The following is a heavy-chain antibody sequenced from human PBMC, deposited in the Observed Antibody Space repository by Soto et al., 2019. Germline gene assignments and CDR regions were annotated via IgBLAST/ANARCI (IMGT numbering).Heavy chain of an antibody. CDR2: FSAGGDYR. V-gene: IGHV3-23*01. CDR1: GFSFSDYS. D-gene: IGHD3-22*01. CDR3: AREARYDRGVYHYEGIDY. Sequence: EVQLLQSGGGLAQPGGSLTLSCAASGFSFSDYSMNWVRRAPGKGLEWVSAFSAGGDYRHYADSVKGRFTISRDNSKSTLFLQMNSLRAEDTARCYCAREARYDRGVYHYEGIDYWGQGTLVTVSS. J-gene: IGHJ4*02.